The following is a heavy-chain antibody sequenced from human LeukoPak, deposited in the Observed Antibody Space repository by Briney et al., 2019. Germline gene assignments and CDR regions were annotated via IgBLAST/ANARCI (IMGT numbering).Heavy chain of an antibody. CDR1: GFTYSSYG. CDR2: ISYDGSNK. D-gene: IGHD2-2*01. V-gene: IGHV3-30*18. Sequence: GGSLRLSCAASGFTYSSYGMHWVRQDPGKGLEWVAVISYDGSNKYYADSVKGRFTISRDNSKNTLYLQMNSLRAEDTAVYYCAKDSIGYCSSTSCHGGDYWGQGTLVTVSS. CDR3: AKDSIGYCSSTSCHGGDY. J-gene: IGHJ4*02.